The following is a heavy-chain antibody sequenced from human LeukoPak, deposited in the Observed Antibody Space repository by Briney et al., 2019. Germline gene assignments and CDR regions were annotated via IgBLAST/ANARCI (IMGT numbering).Heavy chain of an antibody. J-gene: IGHJ6*02. V-gene: IGHV6-1*01. CDR2: TYYRSRWGN. CDR1: GDSVSNNIAT. D-gene: IGHD2-21*02. Sequence: SQTLSLTCAISGDSVSNNIATWNWVRQSPSRGLEWLGRTYYRSRWGNDYAISVKGRITINPDTSRNQFSLQLNSVTPEDTAVYYCAADRGYCDGDCLDVWGQGTTVTVSS. CDR3: AADRGYCDGDCLDV.